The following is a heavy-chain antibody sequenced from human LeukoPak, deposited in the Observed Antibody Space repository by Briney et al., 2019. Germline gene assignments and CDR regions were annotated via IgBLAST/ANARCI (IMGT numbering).Heavy chain of an antibody. D-gene: IGHD6-13*01. CDR1: GFTFSSYA. CDR2: ISYDGSNK. V-gene: IGHV3-30-3*01. J-gene: IGHJ4*02. CDR3: ARDPSSSHDRYFDY. Sequence: GGSLRLSCAASGFTFSSYAMHWVRQAPGKGLEWVAVISYDGSNKYYADSVKGRFTISRDNSKNTLYLQMNSLRAEDTAVYYCARDPSSSHDRYFDYWGQGTLVTVSS.